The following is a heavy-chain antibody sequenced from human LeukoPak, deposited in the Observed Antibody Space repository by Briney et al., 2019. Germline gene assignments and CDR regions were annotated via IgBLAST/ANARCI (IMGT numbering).Heavy chain of an antibody. D-gene: IGHD2-15*01. CDR2: INHSGST. V-gene: IGHV4-34*01. Sequence: SETLSLTCAVYGGSFSGYYWSWIRQPPGKGLEWIGEINHSGSTNYNPSLKSRVTISVDTSKNQFSLKLSSVTAADTAVYYCARSRPPIGYCSGGSCSRAYYYGMDVWGQGTTVTVSS. CDR1: GGSFSGYY. CDR3: ARSRPPIGYCSGGSCSRAYYYGMDV. J-gene: IGHJ6*02.